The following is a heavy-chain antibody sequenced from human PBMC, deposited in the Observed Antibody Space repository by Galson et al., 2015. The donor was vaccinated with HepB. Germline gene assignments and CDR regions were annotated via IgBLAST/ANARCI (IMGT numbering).Heavy chain of an antibody. V-gene: IGHV3-30*18. CDR3: VKERRGYYGDH. CDR2: ISYDGSMK. Sequence: SLRLSCAASGFTFSDYAMHWVRQAPGEGLEWVALISYDGSMKYYADSVKGRFTISRDSTRNTLFLQMNSLRIEDTAVYYCVKERRGYYGDHWGQGTLVTVSS. J-gene: IGHJ4*02. D-gene: IGHD3-10*01. CDR1: GFTFSDYA.